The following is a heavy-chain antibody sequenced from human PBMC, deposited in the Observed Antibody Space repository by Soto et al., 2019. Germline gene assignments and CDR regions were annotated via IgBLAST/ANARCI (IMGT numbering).Heavy chain of an antibody. J-gene: IGHJ4*02. CDR2: ILCDGSDK. V-gene: IGHV3-30*18. Sequence: GSLRLSCAASGFTFSSYGMHWVRQAPGKGLEWVTGILCDGSDKYYADSVKGRFTISRENSKNTLYLQMNSLRTEDSAVYYCAKAGGGFGDFVHHWGQGTPVTVSS. D-gene: IGHD3-10*01. CDR1: GFTFSSYG. CDR3: AKAGGGFGDFVHH.